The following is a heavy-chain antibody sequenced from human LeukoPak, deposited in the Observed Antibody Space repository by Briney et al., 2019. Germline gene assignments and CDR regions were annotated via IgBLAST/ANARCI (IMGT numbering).Heavy chain of an antibody. CDR3: ARTLLMAVDAFDI. V-gene: IGHV1-2*02. J-gene: IGHJ3*02. Sequence: ASVKVSCKASGYTFTGYYMHWVRQAPGQGLEWMGWINPNSGGTNYAQKFQGRVTMTRDTSVSTAYMELSRLRSDDTAVYYCARTLLMAVDAFDIWGQGTMVTVSS. CDR1: GYTFTGYY. CDR2: INPNSGGT. D-gene: IGHD2-8*01.